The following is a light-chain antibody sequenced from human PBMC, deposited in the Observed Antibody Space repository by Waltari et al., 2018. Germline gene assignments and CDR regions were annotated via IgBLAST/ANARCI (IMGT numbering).Light chain of an antibody. CDR2: DIN. CDR1: SSDVGGSNY. J-gene: IGLJ3*02. Sequence: QSALTQPRSVSGSPGQSVTISCTGTSSDVGGSNYVSWYQQHPDNAPKLIIYDINKRPSGVPDRFSGSKSGNTASLTISGLQAEDEADYYCCSYVGSNIYWVFGGGTKLTVL. V-gene: IGLV2-11*01. CDR3: CSYVGSNIYWV.